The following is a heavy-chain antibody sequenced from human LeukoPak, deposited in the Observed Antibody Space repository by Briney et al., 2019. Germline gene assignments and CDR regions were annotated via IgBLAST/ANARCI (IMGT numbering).Heavy chain of an antibody. CDR2: INHSGST. V-gene: IGHV4-34*01. Sequence: PSETLSLTCAVYGGSFSGYYWSWIRQPPGKGLEWIGEINHSGSTNYNPSLKSRVTISVDTSKNQFSLKLSSVTAADTAVYYCARIQRKYCGGDCSRSAHALDIWGQGTMVTVSS. CDR1: GGSFSGYY. J-gene: IGHJ3*02. D-gene: IGHD2-21*02. CDR3: ARIQRKYCGGDCSRSAHALDI.